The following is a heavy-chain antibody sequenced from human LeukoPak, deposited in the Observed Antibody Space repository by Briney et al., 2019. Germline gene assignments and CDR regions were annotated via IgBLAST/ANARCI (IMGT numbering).Heavy chain of an antibody. D-gene: IGHD3-3*01. CDR2: INPNSGGT. CDR3: ARDNGGYYDFWSGYYSISSWFDP. CDR1: GYTFTGYY. Sequence: ASVKVSCKASGYTFTGYYMHWVRQAPGQGLEWMGWINPNSGGTNYARKFQGRVTMTRDTSISTAYMELSRLRSDDTAVYYCARDNGGYYDFWSGYYSISSWFDPWGQGTLVTVSS. V-gene: IGHV1-2*02. J-gene: IGHJ5*02.